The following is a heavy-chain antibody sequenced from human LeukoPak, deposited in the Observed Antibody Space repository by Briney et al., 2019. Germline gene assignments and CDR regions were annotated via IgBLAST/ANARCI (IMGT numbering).Heavy chain of an antibody. CDR1: GYTFTGYY. CDR2: INPNSGGT. CDR3: AREAPYGDDHYYYMDV. V-gene: IGHV1-2*02. D-gene: IGHD4-17*01. J-gene: IGHJ6*03. Sequence: GASVKVSCKASGYTFTGYYIHWVRQAPGQGLEWMGWINPNSGGTNYAQKFQGRVTMTRDTSISTAYIELSRLRSDDTAVYYCAREAPYGDDHYYYMDVWGKGTTVTIPS.